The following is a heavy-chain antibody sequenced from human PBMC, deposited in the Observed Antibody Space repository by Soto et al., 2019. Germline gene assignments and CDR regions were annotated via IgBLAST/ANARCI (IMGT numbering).Heavy chain of an antibody. CDR3: ARLNRYCISTNCHGYYGMDV. V-gene: IGHV4-34*01. CDR1: GGSFSGYY. J-gene: IGHJ6*02. Sequence: SETLSLTCAVYGGSFSGYYWSWIRQPPGKGLKWIGTIYSSENTYYNPSLLSRVTISVDTSKNEFSLRLGSVTAADTAVYYCARLNRYCISTNCHGYYGMDVWGQGTTVTVSS. D-gene: IGHD2-2*01. CDR2: IYSSENT.